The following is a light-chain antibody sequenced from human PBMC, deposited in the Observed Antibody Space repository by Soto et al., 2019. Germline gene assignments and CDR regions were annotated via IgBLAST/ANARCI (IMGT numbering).Light chain of an antibody. CDR3: QQYNTWPPA. CDR2: GAS. CDR1: QSISSN. V-gene: IGKV3-15*01. Sequence: ETVMTQSPATLSVSPGERATLSCRASQSISSNLAWYQQKPGQAPRLLIYGASTRATGIPARFSASESGTEFTLIISSLQSEDFAVYYCQQYNTWPPAFGQGTKVEIK. J-gene: IGKJ1*01.